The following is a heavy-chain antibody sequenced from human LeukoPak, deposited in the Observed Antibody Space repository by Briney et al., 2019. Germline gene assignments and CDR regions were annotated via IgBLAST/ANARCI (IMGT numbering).Heavy chain of an antibody. J-gene: IGHJ1*01. D-gene: IGHD3-3*01. CDR1: GFTFSSYA. Sequence: GGSLRLSCAASGFTFSSYAMHWVRQAPGKGLEWVAVISYDGSNKYYADSVKGRFTISRDNSKNTLYLQMNSLRAEDTAVYYCARVLDDLTTGCFQHWGQGTLVTVSS. V-gene: IGHV3-30-3*01. CDR3: ARVLDDLTTGCFQH. CDR2: ISYDGSNK.